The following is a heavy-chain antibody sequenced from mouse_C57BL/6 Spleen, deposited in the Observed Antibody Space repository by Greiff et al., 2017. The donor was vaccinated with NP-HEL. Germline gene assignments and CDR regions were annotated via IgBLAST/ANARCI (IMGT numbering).Heavy chain of an antibody. CDR1: GYTFTSYW. V-gene: IGHV1-64*01. Sequence: QVQLKQPGAELVKPGASVKLSCKASGYTFTSYWMHWVKQRPRQGLEWIGMIHPNSGSTNYNEKFKSKATLTVDKSSSTAYMQLSSLTSEDSAVYYCAKRGLYRPGAMDYWGQGTSVTVSS. CDR3: AKRGLYRPGAMDY. CDR2: IHPNSGST. J-gene: IGHJ4*01. D-gene: IGHD1-1*01.